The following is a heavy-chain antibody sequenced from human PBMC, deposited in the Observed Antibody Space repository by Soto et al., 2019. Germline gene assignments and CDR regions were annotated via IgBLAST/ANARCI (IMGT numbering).Heavy chain of an antibody. V-gene: IGHV1-18*01. J-gene: IGHJ3*02. CDR3: ARESGYYYDSSGYSRDPAFDI. Sequence: QVQLVQSGAEVKKPGASVKVSCKASGYTFTSYGISWVRQAPGQGLEWMGWISAYNGNTNYAQKLQGRVTMTTDTSTSTAYMELRSLRSDDTAVYYCARESGYYYDSSGYSRDPAFDIWGQGTMVTVSS. CDR1: GYTFTSYG. D-gene: IGHD3-22*01. CDR2: ISAYNGNT.